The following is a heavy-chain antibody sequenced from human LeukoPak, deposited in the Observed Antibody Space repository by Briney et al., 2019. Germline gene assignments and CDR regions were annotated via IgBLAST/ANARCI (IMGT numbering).Heavy chain of an antibody. V-gene: IGHV3-74*01. CDR3: VRSQSGRSGLFEH. D-gene: IGHD6-19*01. Sequence: GGSLRLSCAASGFTFSSDWMHWVRQAPGKGLVWVSRINTDGSTTNYADSVRGRFTISRDNGKNTLYLQMSSLRVEDTAVYCCVRSQSGRSGLFEHWGQGTLVTVSS. CDR2: INTDGSTT. J-gene: IGHJ4*01. CDR1: GFTFSSDW.